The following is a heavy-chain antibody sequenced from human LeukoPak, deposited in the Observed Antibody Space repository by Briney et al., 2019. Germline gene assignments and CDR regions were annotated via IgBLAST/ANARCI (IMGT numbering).Heavy chain of an antibody. CDR1: GFTFSTYA. J-gene: IGHJ4*02. V-gene: IGHV3-30-3*01. CDR2: ISYDGNNK. D-gene: IGHD3-22*01. CDR3: ARTPYYDSSGYAFDY. Sequence: GGSLRLSCAASGFTFSTYAMHWVRQAPGKGLEWVAFISYDGNNKYYADSVKGRFTISRDNSKNTLYLQMNSLRAEDTAVYYCARTPYYDSSGYAFDYWGQGTLATVSS.